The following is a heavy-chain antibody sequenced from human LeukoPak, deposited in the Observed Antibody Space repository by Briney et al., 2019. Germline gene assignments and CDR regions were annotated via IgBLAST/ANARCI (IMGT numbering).Heavy chain of an antibody. CDR3: ARDEPLPSSGWYNYYYGMDV. Sequence: GASVKVSCKASGGTFSSYAISWVRQAPGQGLEWMGGIIPIFGTANYAQKFQGRVTITADESTSTAYMELSSLRSEDTAVYYCARDEPLPSSGWYNYYYGMDVWGQGATVTVSS. CDR2: IIPIFGTA. J-gene: IGHJ6*02. CDR1: GGTFSSYA. V-gene: IGHV1-69*13. D-gene: IGHD6-19*01.